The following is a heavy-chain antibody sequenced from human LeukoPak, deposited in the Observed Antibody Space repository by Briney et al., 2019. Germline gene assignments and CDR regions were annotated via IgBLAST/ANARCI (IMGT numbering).Heavy chain of an antibody. J-gene: IGHJ4*02. D-gene: IGHD1-26*01. CDR1: GGSVSSGSYY. CDR3: ARDQDWDLQSLRYFDY. V-gene: IGHV4-61*01. CDR2: IYYSGNT. Sequence: SETLSLTCTVSGGSVSSGSYYWSWIRQPPGKGLDWIGYIYYSGNTNYNPSLESRVTISIDTSKNQFSLKLSSVTAADTAVYYCARDQDWDLQSLRYFDYWGQGTLVTVSS.